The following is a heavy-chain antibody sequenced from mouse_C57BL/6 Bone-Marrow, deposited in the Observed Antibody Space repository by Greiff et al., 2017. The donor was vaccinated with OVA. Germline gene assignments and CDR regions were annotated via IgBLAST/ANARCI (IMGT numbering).Heavy chain of an antibody. V-gene: IGHV1-50*01. CDR1: GYTFTSYW. Sequence: QVQLQQPGAELVKPGASVKLSCKASGYTFTSYWMQWVKQRPGQGLEWIGEIDPSDSYTNYTQKFKGKATLTVDTSSSTTYMQLSSLTSEDSAVYYCARSYPGAYWGQGTLVTVSA. CDR3: ARSYPGAY. D-gene: IGHD2-12*01. CDR2: IDPSDSYT. J-gene: IGHJ3*01.